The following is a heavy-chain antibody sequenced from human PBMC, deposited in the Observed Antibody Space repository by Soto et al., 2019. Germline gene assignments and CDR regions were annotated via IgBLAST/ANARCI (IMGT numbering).Heavy chain of an antibody. CDR1: GFTFSSYS. D-gene: IGHD5-12*01. J-gene: IGHJ5*02. Sequence: EVQLVESGGGLVQPGGSLRLSCAASGFTFSSYSMHWVRQAPGKGLEYVSAISSNGGTTSYANSVKGRFTISRDNSKNMLYLQMGSLRAEDMAVYDCGGYSGDGIWSWGQGTLVTVSS. V-gene: IGHV3-64*01. CDR3: GGYSGDGIWS. CDR2: ISSNGGTT.